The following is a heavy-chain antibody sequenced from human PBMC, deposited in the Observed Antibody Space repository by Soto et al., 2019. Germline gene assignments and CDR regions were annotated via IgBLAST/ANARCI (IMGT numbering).Heavy chain of an antibody. J-gene: IGHJ4*02. CDR3: AKDCLGAQYYYATSGYYFFDY. D-gene: IGHD3-22*01. CDR2: ISGSGGST. CDR1: GFTFSSYG. V-gene: IGHV3-23*01. Sequence: EVQLLESGGGLVQPGGSLRLSCAASGFTFSSYGVNWVRQAPGKGLEWVSGISGSGGSTYYADSVKGRFTISRDNSNNTLYLQMNSLRAEDTAVYYCAKDCLGAQYYYATSGYYFFDYWGQGTLVTVSS.